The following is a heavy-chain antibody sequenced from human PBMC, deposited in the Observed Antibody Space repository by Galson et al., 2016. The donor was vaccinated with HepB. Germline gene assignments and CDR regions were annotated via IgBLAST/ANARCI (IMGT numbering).Heavy chain of an antibody. CDR1: GYRFSNYA. D-gene: IGHD5-12*01. V-gene: IGHV1-3*01. Sequence: QSGAEVKKPRESLRISCKGSGYRFSNYAVHWVRQAPGQRPEWMAWISADNANIKYSQKFQGRVTITRDTSASTAYLELSSLKSEDTAVYYCAREYSGYAGSRYYTGMDVWGQGTAVTVSS. J-gene: IGHJ6*02. CDR3: AREYSGYAGSRYYTGMDV. CDR2: ISADNANI.